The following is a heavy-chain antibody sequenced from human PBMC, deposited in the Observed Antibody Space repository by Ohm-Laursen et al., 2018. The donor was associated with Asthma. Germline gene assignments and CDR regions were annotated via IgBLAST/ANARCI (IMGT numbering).Heavy chain of an antibody. CDR2: ISGSGGST. D-gene: IGHD6-19*01. CDR3: AKIVSGWQAVKQDFDY. Sequence: SLRLSCSASGFTFSSYAMSWVRQAPGKGLEWVSAISGSGGSTYYADSVKGRFTISRDNSKNTLYLQMNGLRAEDTAVYYCAKIVSGWQAVKQDFDYWGQGTLVTVSS. V-gene: IGHV3-23*01. CDR1: GFTFSSYA. J-gene: IGHJ4*02.